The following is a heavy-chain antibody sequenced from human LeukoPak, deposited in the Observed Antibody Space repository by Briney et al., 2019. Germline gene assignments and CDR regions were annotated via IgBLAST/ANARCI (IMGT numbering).Heavy chain of an antibody. J-gene: IGHJ3*02. CDR2: IYYSGST. V-gene: IGHV4-39*01. CDR1: GGTINSNIYY. Sequence: QPSETLSLTCNVSGGTINSNIYYWAWVRQPPGKGLEWIGSIYYSGSTYYNPSLNRWITISVDTFRSQGSLKSRAGTAADTAVYYCARVLLWFWDFSVKAFDMWGQGTMVTVSS. D-gene: IGHD3-10*01. CDR3: ARVLLWFWDFSVKAFDM.